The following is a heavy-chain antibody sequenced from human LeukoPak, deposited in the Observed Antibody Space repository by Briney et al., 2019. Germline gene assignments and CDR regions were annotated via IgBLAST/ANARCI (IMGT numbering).Heavy chain of an antibody. V-gene: IGHV4-34*01. D-gene: IGHD3-3*01. CDR3: ARKILDFWSGYYTGAYYFDY. CDR1: GGSFSGYY. J-gene: IGHJ4*02. CDR2: INHSGST. Sequence: TETLSLTCAVYGGSFSGYYWSWIRQPPAQGLEWIGEINHSGSTNYNPSLKSRVTISVDTSKNQFSLKLSSVTAADTAVYYCARKILDFWSGYYTGAYYFDYWGQGTLVTVSS.